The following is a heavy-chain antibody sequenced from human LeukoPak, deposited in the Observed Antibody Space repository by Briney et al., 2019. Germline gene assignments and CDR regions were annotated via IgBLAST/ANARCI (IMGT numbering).Heavy chain of an antibody. Sequence: ASVKVSCKASGYTFNGYYIHWVRQAPGQGLEWMGWINPNSGGTNYAQKFQGRFTMTRDTSISTAYMELSRLRSDDTAVYYCARVGHGVVVNGVFDYWGQGTLVTVSS. J-gene: IGHJ4*02. CDR1: GYTFNGYY. CDR2: INPNSGGT. D-gene: IGHD3-22*01. CDR3: ARVGHGVVVNGVFDY. V-gene: IGHV1-2*02.